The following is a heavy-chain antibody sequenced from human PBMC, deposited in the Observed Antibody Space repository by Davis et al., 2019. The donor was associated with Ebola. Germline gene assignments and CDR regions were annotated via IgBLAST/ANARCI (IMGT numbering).Heavy chain of an antibody. Sequence: GESLKIPCAASGFTFSESWMAWVRQAPGKGLEWLANMLHDGSEKYSAGPVKGRFTISRDNARNSFYLQMNSLRVEDTAVYYCARDNYWKLDYWGQGTLVTVSS. V-gene: IGHV3-7*01. CDR1: GFTFSESW. CDR2: MLHDGSEK. D-gene: IGHD4-11*01. CDR3: ARDNYWKLDY. J-gene: IGHJ4*02.